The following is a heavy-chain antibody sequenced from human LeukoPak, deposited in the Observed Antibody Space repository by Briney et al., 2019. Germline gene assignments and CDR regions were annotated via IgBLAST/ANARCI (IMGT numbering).Heavy chain of an antibody. CDR1: GGSFSGYY. D-gene: IGHD6-13*01. J-gene: IGHJ4*02. V-gene: IGHV4-34*01. Sequence: SETLSLTCAVYGGSFSGYYWSWIRQPPGKGLEWIGEINHSGSTNYNPSLKSRVIISVDTYKNQFSLKLSSVTAADTAVYYCAIRIAAAGIGGIDYWGQGTLVTVSS. CDR2: INHSGST. CDR3: AIRIAAAGIGGIDY.